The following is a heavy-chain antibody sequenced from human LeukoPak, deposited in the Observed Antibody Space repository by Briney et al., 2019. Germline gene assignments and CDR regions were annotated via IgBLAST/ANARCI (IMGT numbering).Heavy chain of an antibody. CDR2: INPYSGGT. CDR3: ARDSGYSSSRYGGAIDY. J-gene: IGHJ4*02. CDR1: GYTFTGYY. Sequence: ASVKVSCKASGYTFTGYYMHWVRQAPGQGLEWMGWINPYSGGTNYAQKFQGWVTMTRDTSISTAYMELSRLRSDDTAVYYCARDSGYSSSRYGGAIDYWGQGTLVTVSS. D-gene: IGHD6-13*01. V-gene: IGHV1-2*04.